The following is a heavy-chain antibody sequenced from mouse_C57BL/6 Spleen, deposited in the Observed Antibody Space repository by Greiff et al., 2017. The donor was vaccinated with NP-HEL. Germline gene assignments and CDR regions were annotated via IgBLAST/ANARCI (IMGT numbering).Heavy chain of an antibody. CDR2: IHPNSGST. CDR1: GYTFTSYW. CDR3: AIRYYYGSSYDAMDY. V-gene: IGHV1-64*01. J-gene: IGHJ4*01. Sequence: QVQLQQSGAELVKPGASVKLSCKASGYTFTSYWMHWVKQRPGQGLEWIGMIHPNSGSTNYNEKFKSKATLTVDKSSSTAYMQLSSLTSEDSAVYYCAIRYYYGSSYDAMDYWGQGTSVTVSS. D-gene: IGHD1-1*01.